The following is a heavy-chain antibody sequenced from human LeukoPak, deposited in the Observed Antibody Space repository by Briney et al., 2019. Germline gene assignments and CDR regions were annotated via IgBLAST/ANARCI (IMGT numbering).Heavy chain of an antibody. CDR2: ISSSSSTI. CDR3: ARAPFITMVRGVLDY. V-gene: IGHV3-48*01. J-gene: IGHJ4*02. Sequence: GGSLRLSCAASGFMFSSYSMNWVRQAPGKGLEWVSYISSSSSTIYYADSVKGRFTISRDNAKNSLYLQMNSLRAEDTAVYYCARAPFITMVRGVLDYWGQGTLVTVSS. D-gene: IGHD3-10*01. CDR1: GFMFSSYS.